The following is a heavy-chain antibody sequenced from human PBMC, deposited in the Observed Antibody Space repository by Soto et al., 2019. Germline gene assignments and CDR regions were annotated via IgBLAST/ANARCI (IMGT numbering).Heavy chain of an antibody. CDR3: ARAIYSGYDPSGDYPYYGMDV. V-gene: IGHV4-31*03. Sequence: QVQLQESGPGLVKPSQTLSLTCTVSGGSISSGGYYWSWIRQHPGKGLEWIGYIYYSGSTYYNPSLKSRVTISVDTSKNQFSLKLSSVTAADTAVYYCARAIYSGYDPSGDYPYYGMDVWGQGTTVTVSS. CDR2: IYYSGST. CDR1: GGSISSGGYY. D-gene: IGHD5-12*01. J-gene: IGHJ6*02.